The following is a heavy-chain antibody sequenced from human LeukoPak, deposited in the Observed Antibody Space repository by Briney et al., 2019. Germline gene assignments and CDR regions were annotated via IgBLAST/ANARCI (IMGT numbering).Heavy chain of an antibody. J-gene: IGHJ4*02. V-gene: IGHV4-4*07. CDR3: ARDRRDYYGSGSYSVFDY. CDR2: IYTSGST. Sequence: PSETLSLTCTVSGGSISSYYWSWIRQPAGKGLEWIGRIYTSGSTNYNPSLKRRVTMSVDTSKNQFSLKLSSVTAADTAVYYCARDRRDYYGSGSYSVFDYWGQGTLVTVSS. D-gene: IGHD3-10*01. CDR1: GGSISSYY.